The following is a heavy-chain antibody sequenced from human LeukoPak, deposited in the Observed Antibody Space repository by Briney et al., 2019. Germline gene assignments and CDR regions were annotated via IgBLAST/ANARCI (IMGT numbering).Heavy chain of an antibody. CDR1: GGSISSYY. Sequence: SETLSLTCTVSGGSISSYYWSWIRQTPGKGLEWIGYIYSSGSTNYGPSLKSRVTISVDTSKNQFSLKLSSVTAADTAVYYCARRGYYDDSGYNSFDTWGQGTLVTVSS. CDR3: ARRGYYDDSGYNSFDT. J-gene: IGHJ4*02. CDR2: IYSSGST. V-gene: IGHV4-59*08. D-gene: IGHD3-22*01.